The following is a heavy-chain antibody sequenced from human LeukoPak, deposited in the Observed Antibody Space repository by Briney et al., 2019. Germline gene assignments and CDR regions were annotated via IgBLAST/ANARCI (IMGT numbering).Heavy chain of an antibody. J-gene: IGHJ4*02. D-gene: IGHD6-13*01. Sequence: QTGGSLRLSCAASGFTFSSYEMNWVRQAPGKGLEWVSYISSSGSTIYYADSVKGRFTISRDNAKNSLYLQMNSLRAEDTAVYYCARAGSSWYHTAHYFDYWGQGTLVTVSS. V-gene: IGHV3-48*03. CDR1: GFTFSSYE. CDR2: ISSSGSTI. CDR3: ARAGSSWYHTAHYFDY.